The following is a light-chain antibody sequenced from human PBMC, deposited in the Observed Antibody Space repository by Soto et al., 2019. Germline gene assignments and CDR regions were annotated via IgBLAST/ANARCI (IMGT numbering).Light chain of an antibody. J-gene: IGKJ5*01. CDR1: QSVRSRY. Sequence: VLTQSPGTLCLSPGGRATLSCSASQSVRSRYLAWYQQKHGQDHRLIISGAYSRATGIQDRFSGSGSGTDFTLTVRRLEPEDFALYYCQKYGNSPITCGQGKRLAI. V-gene: IGKV3-20*01. CDR3: QKYGNSPIT. CDR2: GAY.